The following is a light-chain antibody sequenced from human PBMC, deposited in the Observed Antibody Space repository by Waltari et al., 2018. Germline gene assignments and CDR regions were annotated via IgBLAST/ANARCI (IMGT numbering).Light chain of an antibody. CDR2: TNS. CDR3: AAWDDRLNAWV. CDR1: SSNIGSNP. J-gene: IGLJ3*02. Sequence: QSLLSQPPSASGTPGQRVTISCSGSSSNIGSNPVIWYHQLPGTAPKLLIFTNSQRPSGVPDRCAGSKSGTPASLAISGLQSEDEADYYCAAWDDRLNAWVFGGGTKLTVL. V-gene: IGLV1-44*01.